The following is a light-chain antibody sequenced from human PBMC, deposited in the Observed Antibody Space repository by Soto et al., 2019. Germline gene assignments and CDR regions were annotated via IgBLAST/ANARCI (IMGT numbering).Light chain of an antibody. CDR2: DAS. V-gene: IGKV3-11*01. CDR1: QSVSSY. J-gene: IGKJ1*01. CDR3: QQYAYWPET. Sequence: EFVLTQSPATLSLSPGERATLSCRASQSVSSYLAWYQQKPGQAPRLLIYDASNRATDIPARFSGSGSGTNFTLAISSLHSEDFAVYYCQQYAYWPETFGQGTKVDNK.